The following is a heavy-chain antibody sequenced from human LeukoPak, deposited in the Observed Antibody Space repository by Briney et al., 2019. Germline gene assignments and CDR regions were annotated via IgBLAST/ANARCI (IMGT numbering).Heavy chain of an antibody. V-gene: IGHV1-2*02. CDR1: GYTFTGYY. CDR2: INPNSGGT. D-gene: IGHD3-9*01. CDR3: ARDLVNDILTGYSIAYFDY. J-gene: IGHJ4*02. Sequence: ASVKVSCKASGYTFTGYYMHWVRQAPGQGLEWMGGINPNSGGTNYAQKFPGRVTMTRDTCISTAYMELSRLRSDDTAVYYCARDLVNDILTGYSIAYFDYWGQGTLVTVSS.